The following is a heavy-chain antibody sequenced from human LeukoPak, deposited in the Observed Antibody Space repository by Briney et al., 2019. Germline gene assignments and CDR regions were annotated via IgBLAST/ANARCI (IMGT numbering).Heavy chain of an antibody. CDR2: IYHSGDT. J-gene: IGHJ6*03. CDR1: GYSITSGYY. Sequence: SETLSLTCIVSGYSITSGYYWGWIRQPPGKGLEWIGSIYHSGDTYYNPSLKSRVTISVDTSKNQFSLKLSSVTAADTAVYYCARDVYGSGSFFSGHYYYYYMDVWGKGTTVTIS. D-gene: IGHD3-10*01. CDR3: ARDVYGSGSFFSGHYYYYYMDV. V-gene: IGHV4-38-2*02.